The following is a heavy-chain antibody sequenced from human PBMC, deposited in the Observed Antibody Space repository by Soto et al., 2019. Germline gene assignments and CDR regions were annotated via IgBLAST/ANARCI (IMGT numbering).Heavy chain of an antibody. V-gene: IGHV4-34*01. CDR2: INHSGST. CDR3: ARMGPYCSGGSCYPTRDPTRWFDP. CDR1: GGSFSGYY. J-gene: IGHJ5*02. Sequence: QVQLQQWGAGLLKPSETLSLTCAVYGGSFSGYYWSWIRHPPGKGLEWIGEINHSGSTNYNPSLKSRVTISVDMSKNQFSLKLSSVTAADTAVYYCARMGPYCSGGSCYPTRDPTRWFDPWGQGTLVTVSS. D-gene: IGHD2-15*01.